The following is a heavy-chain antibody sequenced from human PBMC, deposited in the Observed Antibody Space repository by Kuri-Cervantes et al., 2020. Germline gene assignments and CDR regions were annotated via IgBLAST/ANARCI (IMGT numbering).Heavy chain of an antibody. V-gene: IGHV3-30*02. CDR2: IWYDGSNK. D-gene: IGHD3-3*01. J-gene: IGHJ6*03. CDR3: AKSLEDYYYYMDV. CDR1: GYSFSSYG. Sequence: GESLKISCAASGYSFSSYGMHWVRQAPGKGLEWVAVIWYDGSNKYYADSVKGRITISRDNSKNTLYLQMNSLRAEDTAVYYCAKSLEDYYYYMDVWGKGTTVTVSS.